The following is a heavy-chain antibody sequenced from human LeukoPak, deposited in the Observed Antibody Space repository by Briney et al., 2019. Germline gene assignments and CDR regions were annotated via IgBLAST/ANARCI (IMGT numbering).Heavy chain of an antibody. CDR1: GGTFSSYA. CDR2: IIPIFGTA. D-gene: IGHD5-18*01. CDR3: ARGRPGGYSYGDYSQKYYYYGMDV. J-gene: IGHJ6*02. Sequence: GASVKVSCKASGGTFSSYAISWVRQAPGQGLEWMGGIIPIFGTANYAQKFQGRVTITADESTSTAYMELSSLRSEDTAVYYCARGRPGGYSYGDYSQKYYYYGMDVWGQGTTVTVSS. V-gene: IGHV1-69*13.